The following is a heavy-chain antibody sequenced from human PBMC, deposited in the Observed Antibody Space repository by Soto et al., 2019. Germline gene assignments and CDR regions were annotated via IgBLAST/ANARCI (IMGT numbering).Heavy chain of an antibody. CDR3: ARVITGTTFYYYYGMHV. CDR2: ISAYNGNT. V-gene: IGHV1-18*01. J-gene: IGHJ6*02. CDR1: GYTFTSYG. D-gene: IGHD1-7*01. Sequence: QVQLVQSGAEVKKPGASVKVSCKASGYTFTSYGISWVRQAPGQGLEWMGWISAYNGNTNYAQKLQGRVTMTTDTSTSAAYVERRSLRSDDTAVYYCARVITGTTFYYYYGMHVCGQGTTITVSS.